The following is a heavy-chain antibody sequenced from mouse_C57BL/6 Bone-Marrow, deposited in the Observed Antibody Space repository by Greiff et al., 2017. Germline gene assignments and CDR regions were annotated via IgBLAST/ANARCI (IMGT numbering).Heavy chain of an antibody. CDR2: INYDGSST. CDR1: GFTFSDYY. CDR3: ARDSTGTNYFDY. Sequence: EVQLVASEGGLVQPGSSMKLSCTASGFTFSDYYMAWVRQVPEKGLEWVANINYDGSSTYYLDSLKSRFIISRDNAKNILYLQMSSLKSEDTATYYCARDSTGTNYFDYWGQGTTLTVSS. V-gene: IGHV5-16*01. D-gene: IGHD4-1*02. J-gene: IGHJ2*01.